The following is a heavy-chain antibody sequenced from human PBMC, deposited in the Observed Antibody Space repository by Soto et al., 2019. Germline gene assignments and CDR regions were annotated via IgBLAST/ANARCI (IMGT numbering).Heavy chain of an antibody. CDR2: ISYDGSNK. V-gene: IGHV3-30*18. CDR3: AKDWAVVVPAAPKGYYYYGMDV. J-gene: IGHJ6*02. CDR1: GFTFSSYG. Sequence: GGSLRLSCAASGFTFSSYGMHWVRQAPGKGLEWVAVISYDGSNKYYADSVKGRFTISRDNSKNTLYLQMNSLRAEDTAVYYCAKDWAVVVPAAPKGYYYYGMDVWGQGTTVTVSS. D-gene: IGHD2-2*01.